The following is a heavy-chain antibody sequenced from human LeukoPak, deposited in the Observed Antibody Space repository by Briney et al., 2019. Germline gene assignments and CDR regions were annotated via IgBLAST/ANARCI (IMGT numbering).Heavy chain of an antibody. Sequence: PGGSLRLSCAASGFTFSSYAMHWVRQAPGKGLEWVAVISYDGSNKYYADSVKGRFTISRDNSKNTLYLQMNSLRAEDTAVYYCARDPQQPQGFKYYSPGMDVWAQGPRVTFPS. J-gene: IGHJ6*02. D-gene: IGHD2-21*01. CDR1: GFTFSSYA. CDR3: ARDPQQPQGFKYYSPGMDV. V-gene: IGHV3-30-3*01. CDR2: ISYDGSNK.